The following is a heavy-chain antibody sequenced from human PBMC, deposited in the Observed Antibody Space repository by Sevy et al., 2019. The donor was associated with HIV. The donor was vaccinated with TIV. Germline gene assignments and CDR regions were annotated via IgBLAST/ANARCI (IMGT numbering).Heavy chain of an antibody. CDR3: ARALDYYDTGGLYY. D-gene: IGHD3-22*01. CDR1: GFTFSNYD. J-gene: IGHJ4*02. CDR2: ISSGSSYT. V-gene: IGHV3-21*01. Sequence: GGSLRLSCAASGFTFSNYDMNWVRQAPGKGLEWVSYISSGSSYTYYADSLKGRVTISRDNANNSLFLQLNSLRAEDTAVYYCARALDYYDTGGLYYWGQGALVTVSS.